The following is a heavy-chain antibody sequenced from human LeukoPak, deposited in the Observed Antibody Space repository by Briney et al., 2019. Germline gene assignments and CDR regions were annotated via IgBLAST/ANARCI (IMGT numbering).Heavy chain of an antibody. Sequence: GGSLRLSCAASGFTFSSYSMNWVRQAPGKGLEWVSYISSSSSTIYYADSVKGRFTISRDNSKSTLYLQMNSLRAEDTAVYYCAKDPVRVGTTTAFDYWGQGTLVTVSS. J-gene: IGHJ4*02. CDR1: GFTFSSYS. D-gene: IGHD1-26*01. CDR2: ISSSSSTI. CDR3: AKDPVRVGTTTAFDY. V-gene: IGHV3-48*01.